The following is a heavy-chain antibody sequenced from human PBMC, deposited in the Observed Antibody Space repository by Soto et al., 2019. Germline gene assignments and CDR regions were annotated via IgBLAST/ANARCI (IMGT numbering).Heavy chain of an antibody. V-gene: IGHV5-51*01. Sequence: PGESLKISCKGSGYTFSTYWIAWVRQMSGKGLEWMGIIYPGDSETRYSPSFDGQVTISVDKSLTTAYLQWASLRASDTAMYYCAICGTNDHASDYWGQGTLVTVSS. J-gene: IGHJ4*02. CDR2: IYPGDSET. D-gene: IGHD2-8*01. CDR3: AICGTNDHASDY. CDR1: GYTFSTYW.